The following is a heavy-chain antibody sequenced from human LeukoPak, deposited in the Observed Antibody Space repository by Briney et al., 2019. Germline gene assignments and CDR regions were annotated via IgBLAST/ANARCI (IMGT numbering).Heavy chain of an antibody. CDR2: ILPLFGTA. V-gene: IGHV1-69*06. CDR1: GYTFTSYG. Sequence: GASVKVSCKASGYTFTSYGISWVRQAPGQGLEWVGGILPLFGTANYAHKFQGRVTISADKSTSTAYMELSSLRSEDTAVYYCARSGGLEEYRSGSDYYYYYMDVWGKGTTVTVSS. J-gene: IGHJ6*03. CDR3: ARSGGLEEYRSGSDYYYYYMDV. D-gene: IGHD5-18*01.